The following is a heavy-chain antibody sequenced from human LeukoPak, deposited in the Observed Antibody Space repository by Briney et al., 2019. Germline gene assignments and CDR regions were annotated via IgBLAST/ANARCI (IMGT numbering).Heavy chain of an antibody. CDR2: ISGSGGST. D-gene: IGHD1-1*01. Sequence: GGSLRLSCAASGFTFSSYAMSWVRQAPGKGLEWVSAISGSGGSTYYADSVKGRFTISRDNSKNTLYLQMNSLRAEDTAVYFCVRDVGYFHFDSWGQGILVTVSS. V-gene: IGHV3-23*01. CDR3: VRDVGYFHFDS. J-gene: IGHJ4*02. CDR1: GFTFSSYA.